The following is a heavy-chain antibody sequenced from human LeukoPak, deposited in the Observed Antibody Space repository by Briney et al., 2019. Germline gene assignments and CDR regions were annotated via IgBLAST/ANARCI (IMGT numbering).Heavy chain of an antibody. J-gene: IGHJ4*02. CDR1: GFTFSSYA. V-gene: IGHV3-23*01. D-gene: IGHD4-17*01. Sequence: GGSLRLSCAASGFTFSSYAMSWVRQAPGKGLEWVSAISGGGGSTYYADSVKGRFTFSRDTSKNTLYLQMTSLRAEDTALYYCAKLYNDYGDENFDYWGQGTLVTVSS. CDR3: AKLYNDYGDENFDY. CDR2: ISGGGGST.